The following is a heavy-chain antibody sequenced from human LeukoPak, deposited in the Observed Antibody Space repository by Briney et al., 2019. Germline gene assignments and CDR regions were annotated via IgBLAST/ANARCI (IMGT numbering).Heavy chain of an antibody. CDR1: GFTFSDYY. D-gene: IGHD2/OR15-2a*01. V-gene: IGHV3-23*01. Sequence: GGSLRLSCAASGFTFSDYYMSWIRQAPGKGLEWVSAISGSGGSTYYADSVKGRFTISRDNSKNTLYLQMNSLRAEDTAVYYCAKDRVLGMSTYYFDYWGQGTLVTVSS. CDR2: ISGSGGST. J-gene: IGHJ4*02. CDR3: AKDRVLGMSTYYFDY.